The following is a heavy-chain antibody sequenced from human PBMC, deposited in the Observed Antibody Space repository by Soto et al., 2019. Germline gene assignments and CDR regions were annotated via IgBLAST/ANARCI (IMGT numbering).Heavy chain of an antibody. CDR3: ARERIQLWLPAGPEPLDY. CDR2: ISYDGSNK. Sequence: GGSLRLSCAASGFTFSSYAMHWVRQAPGKGLEWVAVISYDGSNKYYADSVKGRFTISRDNSKNTLYLQMNSLRAEDTAVYYCARERIQLWLPAGPEPLDYWGQGTLVTVSS. V-gene: IGHV3-30-3*01. CDR1: GFTFSSYA. J-gene: IGHJ4*02. D-gene: IGHD5-18*01.